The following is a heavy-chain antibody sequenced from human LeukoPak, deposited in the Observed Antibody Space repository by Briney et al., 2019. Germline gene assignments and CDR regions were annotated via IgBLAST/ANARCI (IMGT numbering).Heavy chain of an antibody. CDR1: GFIFTNYA. V-gene: IGHV3-23*01. Sequence: GGSLRLSCAASGFIFTNYAVTWVRQAPGKGLEWVSAISGSGGSTYYADSVKGRFTISRDNSKNTLYLQMNSLRAEDTAVYYCAKDGNIAVAGNFDYWGQGTLVTVSS. CDR3: AKDGNIAVAGNFDY. CDR2: ISGSGGST. J-gene: IGHJ4*02. D-gene: IGHD6-19*01.